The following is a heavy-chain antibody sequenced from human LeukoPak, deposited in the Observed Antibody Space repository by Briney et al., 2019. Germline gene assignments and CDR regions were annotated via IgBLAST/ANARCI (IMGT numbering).Heavy chain of an antibody. Sequence: GASVKVSCKASGYTFTSYDINWVRPATGQGLEWMGWMNPNSGNTGYAQKFQGRVTMTRNTSISTAYMELSSLRSEDTAVYYCARVAVAGTTGEYYYYYYMDVWGKGTTVTVSS. V-gene: IGHV1-8*01. CDR2: MNPNSGNT. CDR1: GYTFTSYD. CDR3: ARVAVAGTTGEYYYYYYMDV. J-gene: IGHJ6*03. D-gene: IGHD6-19*01.